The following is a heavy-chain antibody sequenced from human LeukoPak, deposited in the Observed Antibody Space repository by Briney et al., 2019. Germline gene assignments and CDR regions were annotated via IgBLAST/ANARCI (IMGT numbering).Heavy chain of an antibody. Sequence: SQTLSLTCAISGDSVSSNSAAWNWIRQSPSRGLEWLGRTYYRSKWYNDHAVSVKSRITINPDTSKNQFSLQLSSVTPEDTAVYYCAREDYYDSSGPIFQHWGQGTLVTVSS. D-gene: IGHD3-22*01. CDR3: AREDYYDSSGPIFQH. J-gene: IGHJ1*01. CDR1: GDSVSSNSAA. V-gene: IGHV6-1*01. CDR2: TYYRSKWYN.